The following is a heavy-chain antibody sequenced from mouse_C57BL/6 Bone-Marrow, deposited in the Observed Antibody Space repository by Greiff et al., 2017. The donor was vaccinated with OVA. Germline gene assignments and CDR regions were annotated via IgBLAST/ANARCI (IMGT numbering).Heavy chain of an antibody. CDR2: INPNNGGT. Sequence: VQLQQSGPELVKPGASVKIPCKASGYTFTDYNMDWVKQSHGKSLEWIGDINPNNGGTIYNQKFKGKATLTVDKSSSTAYMELRSLTSEDTAVYYCARKLTGRAWFAYWGQGTLVTVSA. V-gene: IGHV1-18*01. CDR1: GYTFTDYN. D-gene: IGHD4-1*01. J-gene: IGHJ3*01. CDR3: ARKLTGRAWFAY.